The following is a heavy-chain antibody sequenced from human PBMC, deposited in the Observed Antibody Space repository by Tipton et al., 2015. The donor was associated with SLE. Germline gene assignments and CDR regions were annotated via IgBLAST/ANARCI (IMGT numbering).Heavy chain of an antibody. CDR3: ARGMVTWRGAIIGVDV. CDR1: GGSISSNY. J-gene: IGHJ6*02. Sequence: TLSLNCSVYGGSISSNYWIWIRQPPGKGLEWLGYISDGGGTNYNPSLKSRVTISVDPAKNQFSLKLTSVTAPDTAVYYWARGMVTWRGAIIGVDVWGQGTTVIVSS. D-gene: IGHD2-21*02. V-gene: IGHV4-4*09. CDR2: ISDGGGT.